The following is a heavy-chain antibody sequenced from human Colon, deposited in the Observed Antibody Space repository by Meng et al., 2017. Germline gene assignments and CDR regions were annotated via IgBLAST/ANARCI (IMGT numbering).Heavy chain of an antibody. CDR3: VGSRLVTLGVGY. J-gene: IGHJ4*02. D-gene: IGHD2-21*02. Sequence: GESLKISCSVSGFTFGDYAMNWVRQAPGKGLEWLGFIKSKIYGATTEYAASVEGRFTISRDDSKSIAYLELNNLNTEDTAVYYCVGSRLVTLGVGYWGQGTLVTVSS. V-gene: IGHV3-49*04. CDR2: IKSKIYGATT. CDR1: GFTFGDYA.